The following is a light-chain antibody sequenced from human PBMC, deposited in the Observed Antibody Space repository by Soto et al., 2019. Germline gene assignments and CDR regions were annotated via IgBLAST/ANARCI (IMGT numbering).Light chain of an antibody. CDR3: ASYTSSSTYV. J-gene: IGLJ1*01. V-gene: IGLV2-14*03. CDR1: SSDVGSYNY. CDR2: DVS. Sequence: QSALTQPASVSGSPGQSITISCTGTSSDVGSYNYVSWYQQHPGKAPKLIISDVSNRPSGVSYRFAGSKSGNTASLTISGLQAEDEADYYCASYTSSSTYVFGAGTKLTVL.